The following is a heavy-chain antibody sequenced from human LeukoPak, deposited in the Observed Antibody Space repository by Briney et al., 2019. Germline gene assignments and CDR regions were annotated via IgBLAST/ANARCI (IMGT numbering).Heavy chain of an antibody. CDR2: ISSSSSTI. V-gene: IGHV3-48*02. D-gene: IGHD3-16*02. CDR3: ARVDYIWGSHRAYDAFDI. J-gene: IGHJ3*02. CDR1: GFTFSSYS. Sequence: GGSLRLSCAASGFTFSSYSMNWVRQAPGKGLEWVSYISSSSSTIYYADSVKGRFTISRDNAKNSLYLQMNSLRDEDTAVYYCARVDYIWGSHRAYDAFDIWGQGTMVTVSS.